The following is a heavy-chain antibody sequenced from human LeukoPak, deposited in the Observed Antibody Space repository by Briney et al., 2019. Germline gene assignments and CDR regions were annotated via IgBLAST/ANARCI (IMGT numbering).Heavy chain of an antibody. CDR3: ARVRSEDYDFWSGYYRYYYYMDV. V-gene: IGHV4-39*07. D-gene: IGHD3-3*01. CDR2: IYYSGST. Sequence: SETLSLTCTVSGGSISSSSYYWGWIRQPPGKGLEWIGSIYYSGSTYYNPSLKSRVTISVDTSKNQFSLKLSSVTAADTAVYYCARVRSEDYDFWSGYYRYYYYMDVWGKGTTVTISS. J-gene: IGHJ6*03. CDR1: GGSISSSSYY.